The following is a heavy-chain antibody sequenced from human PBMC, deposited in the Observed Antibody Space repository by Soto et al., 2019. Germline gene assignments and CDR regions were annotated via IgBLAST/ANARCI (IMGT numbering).Heavy chain of an antibody. V-gene: IGHV4-59*08. CDR1: GGAISSYY. CDR2: SYYSGST. CDR3: ARRRDGYNFDY. D-gene: IGHD5-12*01. J-gene: IGHJ4*02. Sequence: QVQLQESGPGLVTPSETLSLTCTGSGGAISSYYWSWIRPPPGKGLEWIGSSYYSGSTHSNPSLKSRVTISVVTSKNPFSLKLSSVTAADTAVYYCARRRDGYNFDYWGQVTLVTVSS.